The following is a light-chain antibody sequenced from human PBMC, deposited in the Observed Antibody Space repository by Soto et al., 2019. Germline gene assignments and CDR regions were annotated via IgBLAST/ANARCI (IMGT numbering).Light chain of an antibody. V-gene: IGKV3-15*01. J-gene: IGKJ4*01. CDR2: GAS. Sequence: EIVMTQSPATLTVSPGERATLSCRASQSLSGNLAWYQQKPGQAPRLLIYGASTRATGIPARFSGSGSGTKFTLTISSLQSEDFAVYYCQQFNDWPLTFGGGTKVDIK. CDR3: QQFNDWPLT. CDR1: QSLSGN.